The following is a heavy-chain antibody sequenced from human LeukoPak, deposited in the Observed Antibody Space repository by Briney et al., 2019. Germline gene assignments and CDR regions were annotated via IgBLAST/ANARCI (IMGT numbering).Heavy chain of an antibody. V-gene: IGHV3-9*01. J-gene: IGHJ4*02. CDR1: GFTFDDYA. CDR3: AKDMYDILTGGADY. CDR2: ISWNSGSI. Sequence: GGSLRLSCAASGFTFDDYAMHWVRQAPGKGLEWVSGISWNSGSIGYADSVKGRFTISRDNAKNSLYLQMNSLRAEDTALYYCAKDMYDILTGGADYWGQGTLVTVSS. D-gene: IGHD3-9*01.